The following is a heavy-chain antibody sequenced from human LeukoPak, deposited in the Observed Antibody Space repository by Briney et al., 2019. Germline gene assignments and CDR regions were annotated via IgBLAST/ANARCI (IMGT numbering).Heavy chain of an antibody. J-gene: IGHJ6*03. CDR3: ARVGVGATMRRRDYYYYYMDV. D-gene: IGHD1-26*01. Sequence: PSETLSLTCTVSGGSISSGSYYWSWIRQPAGKGLEWIGRIYTSGSTNYNPSLKSRVTISVDTSKNQFSLKLSSVTAADTAVYYCARVGVGATMRRRDYYYYYMDVWGKGTTVTVSS. CDR2: IYTSGST. CDR1: GGSISSGSYY. V-gene: IGHV4-61*02.